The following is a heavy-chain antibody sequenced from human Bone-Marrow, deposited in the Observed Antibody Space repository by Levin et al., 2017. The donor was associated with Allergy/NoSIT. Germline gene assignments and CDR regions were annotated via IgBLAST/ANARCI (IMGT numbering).Heavy chain of an antibody. J-gene: IGHJ5*02. Sequence: SQTLSLTCTVSGGSISSYYWSWIRQPPGKGLEWIGYIYYSGSTNYNPSLKSRVTISVDTSKNQFSLKLSSVTAADTAVYYCASSNRKYCSSTSCYFSPFDPWGQGTLVTVSS. D-gene: IGHD2-2*01. CDR1: GGSISSYY. V-gene: IGHV4-59*01. CDR2: IYYSGST. CDR3: ASSNRKYCSSTSCYFSPFDP.